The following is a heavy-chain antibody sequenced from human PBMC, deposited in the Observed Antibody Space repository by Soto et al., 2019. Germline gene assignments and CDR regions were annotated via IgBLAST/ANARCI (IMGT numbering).Heavy chain of an antibody. J-gene: IGHJ2*01. D-gene: IGHD1-26*01. CDR1: GFTFSKYW. Sequence: EVQLVESGGGLVQPGGSLRLSCAASGFTFSKYWMYWVRQAPGKGLVWVSRINGDGSSTTYADSVKGRFTISRDNANNALHLQMNSLGAEDTALYACASLGGTSRLWYFDLWGRGTLVTVSS. CDR2: INGDGSST. V-gene: IGHV3-74*01. CDR3: ASLGGTSRLWYFDL.